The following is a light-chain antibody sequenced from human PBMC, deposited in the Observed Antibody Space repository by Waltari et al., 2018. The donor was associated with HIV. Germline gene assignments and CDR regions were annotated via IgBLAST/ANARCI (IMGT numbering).Light chain of an antibody. CDR2: LNNDGSP. J-gene: IGLJ2*01. CDR3: HTWGTAIVV. V-gene: IGLV4-69*01. Sequence: QLVLTQSPSASASLGASVKLTCTLSIGHSAYAIAWLQQQPEKGPRYLMVLNNDGSPRKADGIPDSISGAISGTDRSLTICSRQSGDEADYYCHTWGTAIVVYGRGTKLSVL. CDR1: IGHSAYA.